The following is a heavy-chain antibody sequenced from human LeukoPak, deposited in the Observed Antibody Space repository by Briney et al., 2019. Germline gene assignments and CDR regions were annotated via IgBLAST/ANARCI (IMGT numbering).Heavy chain of an antibody. V-gene: IGHV3-30*18. CDR3: AKDVTSGGSGSYFVVY. J-gene: IGHJ4*02. CDR2: ISYDGSNK. D-gene: IGHD3-10*01. Sequence: GGSLRLSCAASGFTFGSYGMHWVRQAPGKGLEWVAVISYDGSNKYYADSVKGRFTISRDNSKNTLYLQMNSLRAEDTAVYYCAKDVTSGGSGSYFVVYWGQGTLVTVSS. CDR1: GFTFGSYG.